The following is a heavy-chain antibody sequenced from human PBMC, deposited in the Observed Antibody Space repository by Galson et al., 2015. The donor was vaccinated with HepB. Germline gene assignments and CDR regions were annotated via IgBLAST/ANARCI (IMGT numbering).Heavy chain of an antibody. CDR3: ALARAGDYLEYFDY. CDR1: GFTFSSYA. Sequence: SLRLSCAASGFTFSSYAMSWVRQAPGKGLEWVSYISSSSSTIYYADSVKGRFTISRDNAKNSLYLQMNSLRDEDTAVYYCALARAGDYLEYFDYWGQGTLVTVSS. J-gene: IGHJ4*02. CDR2: ISSSSSTI. V-gene: IGHV3-48*02. D-gene: IGHD7-27*01.